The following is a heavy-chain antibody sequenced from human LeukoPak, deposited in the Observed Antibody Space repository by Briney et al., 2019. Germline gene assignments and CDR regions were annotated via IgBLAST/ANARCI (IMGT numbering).Heavy chain of an antibody. D-gene: IGHD3-3*02. CDR2: INQDGSVK. V-gene: IGHV3-7*01. J-gene: IGHJ4*02. CDR3: ARDPGFSSFDY. Sequence: GGSLRLSCAASGFTFSNAWMSWVRQAPGKGPEFVANINQDGSVKNYVDSVKGRFTISRDNAKNSLYLQMNSLRADDTAVYYCARDPGFSSFDYWGQGTLVTVSS. CDR1: GFTFSNAW.